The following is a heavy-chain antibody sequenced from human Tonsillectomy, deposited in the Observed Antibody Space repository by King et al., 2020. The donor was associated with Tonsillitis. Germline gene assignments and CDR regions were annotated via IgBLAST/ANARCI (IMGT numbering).Heavy chain of an antibody. J-gene: IGHJ6*03. CDR3: AKAQTLGYEYFYMDV. D-gene: IGHD3-3*02. Sequence: DVQLVESGGGLVQPGGSLRLSCAASGLTFGNYAMHWVRQAPGEGLEWVSGISGSGSRTYYADSVKGRFTISRDNSRNTLYLQGNSLRADDTALYYCAKAQTLGYEYFYMDVWGKGTTVTVSS. V-gene: IGHV3-23*04. CDR1: GLTFGNYA. CDR2: ISGSGSRT.